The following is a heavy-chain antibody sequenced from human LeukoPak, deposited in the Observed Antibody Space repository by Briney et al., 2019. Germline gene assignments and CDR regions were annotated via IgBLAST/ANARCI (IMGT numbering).Heavy chain of an antibody. V-gene: IGHV3-30-3*01. CDR3: ARDRVVLYYYGMDV. CDR2: ISFDGSNK. J-gene: IGHJ6*02. Sequence: GRSPRLSCAASGFTFSSYAIHWVRQAPGKGLEWVAVISFDGSNKYYADSVKGRFTISRDNSKNTLSLQMNSLRAEDTAVYYCARDRVVLYYYGMDVWGQGTTVTVSS. D-gene: IGHD3-22*01. CDR1: GFTFSSYA.